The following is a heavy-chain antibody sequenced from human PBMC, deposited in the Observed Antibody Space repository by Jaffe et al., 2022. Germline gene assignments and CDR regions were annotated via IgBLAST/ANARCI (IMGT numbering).Heavy chain of an antibody. CDR1: GYTFTSYY. D-gene: IGHD3-22*01. Sequence: QVQLVQSGAEVKKPGASVKVSCKASGYTFTSYYMHWVRQAPGQGLEWMGIINPSGGSTSYAQKFQGRVTMTRDTSTSTVYMELSSLRSEDTAVYYCARDRSDYYDSSGASYYYYMDVWGKGTTVTVSS. CDR3: ARDRSDYYDSSGASYYYYMDV. CDR2: INPSGGST. J-gene: IGHJ6*03. V-gene: IGHV1-46*01.